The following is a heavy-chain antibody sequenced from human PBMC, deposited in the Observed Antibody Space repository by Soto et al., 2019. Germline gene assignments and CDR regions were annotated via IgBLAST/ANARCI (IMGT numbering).Heavy chain of an antibody. J-gene: IGHJ4*02. D-gene: IGHD1-26*01. V-gene: IGHV3-30*18. CDR1: GFTFSSYG. CDR3: AKPPSREWELYY. CDR2: ISYDGSNK. Sequence: GGSLRLSCAASGFTFSSYGMHWVRQAPGKGLEWVAVISYDGSNKYYADSVKGLFTISRDNSKNTLYLQMNSLRAEDTAVYYCAKPPSREWELYYWSQGTLVTVSS.